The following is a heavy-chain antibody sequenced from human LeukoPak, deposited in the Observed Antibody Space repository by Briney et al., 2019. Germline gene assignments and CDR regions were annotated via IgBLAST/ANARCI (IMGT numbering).Heavy chain of an antibody. CDR3: ARRDGNRYCSGGSCYSQDYYYYYGMDV. V-gene: IGHV3-7*03. D-gene: IGHD2-15*01. CDR1: GFTFSSYG. J-gene: IGHJ6*02. Sequence: PGRSLRLSCAASGFTFSSYGMHWVRQAPGKGLEWVANIKQDGSEKYYVDSVKGRFTISRDNAKNSLYLQMNSLRAEDTAVYYCARRDGNRYCSGGSCYSQDYYYYYGMDVWGQGTTVTVSS. CDR2: IKQDGSEK.